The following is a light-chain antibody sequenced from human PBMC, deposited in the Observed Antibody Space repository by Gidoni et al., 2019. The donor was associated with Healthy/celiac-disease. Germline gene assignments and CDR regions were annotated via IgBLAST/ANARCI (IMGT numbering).Light chain of an antibody. CDR1: QSVSSY. Sequence: EIVLTQSPATLSLSPGERATLSCRASQSVSSYLAWYQQKPGQAPRLLIYDASNRATGIPARFSGSGSGTDFTLTISSLEPEDFAVYYCQQRSNWPSFXPXTKVDIQ. CDR2: DAS. V-gene: IGKV3-11*01. CDR3: QQRSNWPS. J-gene: IGKJ3*01.